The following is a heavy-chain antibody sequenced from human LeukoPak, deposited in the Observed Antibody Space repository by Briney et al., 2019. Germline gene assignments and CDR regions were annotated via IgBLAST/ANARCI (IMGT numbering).Heavy chain of an antibody. CDR1: GGSISSSSYY. D-gene: IGHD2-2*01. J-gene: IGHJ3*02. CDR3: ARDCSSTSCLDAFDI. CDR2: IYYSGST. Sequence: SETLSLTCTVSGGSISSSSYYWGWIRQPPGKGLEWIGSIYYSGSTYYNPSLKSRVTISVDTSKNQFSLKLSSVTAADTAAYYCARDCSSTSCLDAFDIWGQGTMVTVSS. V-gene: IGHV4-39*01.